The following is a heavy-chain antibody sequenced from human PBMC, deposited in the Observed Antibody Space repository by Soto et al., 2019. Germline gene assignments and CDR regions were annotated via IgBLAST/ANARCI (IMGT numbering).Heavy chain of an antibody. CDR2: ISGSGGST. V-gene: IGHV3-23*01. CDR3: AKAHECYTDCFVIPLIFDY. D-gene: IGHD2-8*01. Sequence: LRLSCAASGFTFSSYAMSWVRQAPGKGLEWVSAISGSGGSTYYADSVKGRFTISRDNSKNTLYLQMNSLRAEDTAVYYCAKAHECYTDCFVIPLIFDYWGQGTLVTVSS. J-gene: IGHJ4*02. CDR1: GFTFSSYA.